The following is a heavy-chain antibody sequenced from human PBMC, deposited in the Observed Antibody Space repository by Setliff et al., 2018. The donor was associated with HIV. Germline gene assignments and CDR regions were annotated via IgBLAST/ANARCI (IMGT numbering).Heavy chain of an antibody. Sequence: ASVKVSCKASGYTFSTYGISWVRQAPGQGLEWMGWISAYNGNTNYAQKLQGRVTMTTDTSTSTAYMELRSLRSDDTAVYYCARDQIERIAAAPGAFDIWGQGTMVTVSS. D-gene: IGHD6-13*01. CDR3: ARDQIERIAAAPGAFDI. J-gene: IGHJ3*02. CDR2: ISAYNGNT. V-gene: IGHV1-18*01. CDR1: GYTFSTYG.